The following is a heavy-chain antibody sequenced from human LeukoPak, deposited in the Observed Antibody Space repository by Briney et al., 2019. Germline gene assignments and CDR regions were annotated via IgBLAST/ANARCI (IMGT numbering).Heavy chain of an antibody. V-gene: IGHV3-73*01. CDR2: IRSKANSYAT. D-gene: IGHD3-3*01. Sequence: VRQASGKGLEWVGRIRSKANSYATAYAASVKGRFTISRDDSKNTAYLQMDSLKTEDTAVYYCTYAFWSGYYTRNFDYWGQGTLVTVSS. CDR3: TYAFWSGYYTRNFDY. J-gene: IGHJ4*02.